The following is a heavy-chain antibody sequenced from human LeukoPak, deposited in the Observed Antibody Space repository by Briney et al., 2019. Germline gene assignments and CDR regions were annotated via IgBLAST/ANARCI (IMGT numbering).Heavy chain of an antibody. D-gene: IGHD5-18*01. V-gene: IGHV4-59*01. CDR3: ARGYSYGYYYYYYMDV. CDR2: IYYSGST. CDR1: GGSISSYY. J-gene: IGHJ6*03. Sequence: SSEALSLTCTVSGGSISSYYWSWIRQPPGKGLEWIGYIYYSGSTNYNPSLKSRVTISVDTSKNQFSLKLSSVTAADTAVYYCARGYSYGYYYYYYMDVWGKGTTVTVSS.